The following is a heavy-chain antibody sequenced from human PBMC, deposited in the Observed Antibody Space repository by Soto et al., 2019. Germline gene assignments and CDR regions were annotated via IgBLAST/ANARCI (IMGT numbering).Heavy chain of an antibody. J-gene: IGHJ4*02. CDR3: XXXFGSGFDY. CDR2: ISTSGATR. V-gene: IGHV3-48*01. D-gene: IGHD6-19*01. CDR1: GFTFSTDT. Sequence: EVQLVESGGGLVQPGGSLRLSCVASGFTFSTDTMNWVRQAPGKGLEWVAHISTSGATRYYADSVKGRFTISRDNXXXXXXXXXXXXXXXXXXXXXXXXXFGSGFDYWGQGTLVTVSS.